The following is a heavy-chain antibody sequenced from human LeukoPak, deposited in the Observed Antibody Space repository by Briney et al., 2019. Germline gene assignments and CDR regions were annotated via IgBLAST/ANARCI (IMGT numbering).Heavy chain of an antibody. J-gene: IGHJ6*02. D-gene: IGHD1-26*01. V-gene: IGHV3-23*01. CDR1: GFTFSNAW. Sequence: TGGSLRLSCAASGFTFSNAWMSWVRQAPGKGLEWVSAISGSGGSTYYADSVKGRFTISRDNSKNTLYLQMNSLRAEDTAVYYCAKLEGANYGMDVWGQGTTVTVSS. CDR3: AKLEGANYGMDV. CDR2: ISGSGGST.